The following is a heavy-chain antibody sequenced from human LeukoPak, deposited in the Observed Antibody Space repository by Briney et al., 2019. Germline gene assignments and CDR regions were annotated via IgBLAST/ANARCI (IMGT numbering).Heavy chain of an antibody. CDR2: IGSPDLT. Sequence: PGGSLRLSCAASGFNFNVYAMSWVRQPPGKGLXXXXXIGSPDLTNYADSVKGRFTISRDDSKNTVFLQMNSLRAEDTATYYCAKDREDHNNIWDAFDIWGQGTMVTVSS. D-gene: IGHD1-14*01. V-gene: IGHV3-23*01. CDR3: AKDREDHNNIWDAFDI. CDR1: GFNFNVYA. J-gene: IGHJ3*02.